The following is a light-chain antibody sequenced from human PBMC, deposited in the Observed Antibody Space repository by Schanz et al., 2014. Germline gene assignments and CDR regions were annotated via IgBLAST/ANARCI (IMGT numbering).Light chain of an antibody. CDR2: DVN. Sequence: QSALTQPPSASGSPGQSVTISCTGTSSDVGGYNYVSWYQQHPGKAPKLMIFDVNQRPSGVPDRFSGSKSGNTASLTVSGXXXXDEADYYCCSYAGSYTFVVFGGGTKLTVL. CDR3: CSYAGSYTFVV. J-gene: IGLJ2*01. CDR1: SSDVGGYNY. V-gene: IGLV2-8*01.